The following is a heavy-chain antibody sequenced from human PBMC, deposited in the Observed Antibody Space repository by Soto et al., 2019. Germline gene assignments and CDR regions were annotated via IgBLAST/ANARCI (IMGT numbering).Heavy chain of an antibody. V-gene: IGHV4-61*01. CDR3: ARGYHDFWSGYDYYYYYGMDV. CDR1: GGSVSSGSYY. J-gene: IGHJ6*02. D-gene: IGHD3-3*01. Sequence: QVQLQESGPGLVKPSETLSLTCTVSGGSVSSGSYYWSWIRQPPGKGLEWIGYIYYSGSTNYNPSLKSRVTISVDTSKNQFSLKLSSVTAADTAVYYCARGYHDFWSGYDYYYYYGMDVWGQGTTVTVSS. CDR2: IYYSGST.